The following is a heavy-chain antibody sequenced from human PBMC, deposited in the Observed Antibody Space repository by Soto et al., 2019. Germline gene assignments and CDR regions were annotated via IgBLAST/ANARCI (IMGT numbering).Heavy chain of an antibody. J-gene: IGHJ4*02. Sequence: TSETLSLTCRVSGGSMSGYYWSWIRQAPGKGLEWIGYVYYTGSTNYNPSLQSRVTISVDTSNKQFSLSLRLVTAADTAVYFCARSIAAPSSHIDHWGQGIRVTVSS. D-gene: IGHD6-6*01. CDR1: GGSMSGYY. CDR3: ARSIAAPSSHIDH. V-gene: IGHV4-59*01. CDR2: VYYTGST.